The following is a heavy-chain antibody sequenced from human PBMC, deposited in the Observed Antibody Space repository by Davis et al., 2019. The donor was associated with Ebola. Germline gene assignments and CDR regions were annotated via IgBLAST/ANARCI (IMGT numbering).Heavy chain of an antibody. CDR3: ARERLRLLY. CDR2: ISSSGSTI. J-gene: IGHJ4*02. V-gene: IGHV3-48*03. CDR1: GFTFSSYE. D-gene: IGHD5-12*01. Sequence: GGSLRLSCAASGFTFSSYEMNWVRQAPGKGLEWVSYISSSGSTIYYADSVKGRFTISRDNAKNSLYLQMNSLRAEDTAVYYCARERLRLLYWGQGTLVTVSS.